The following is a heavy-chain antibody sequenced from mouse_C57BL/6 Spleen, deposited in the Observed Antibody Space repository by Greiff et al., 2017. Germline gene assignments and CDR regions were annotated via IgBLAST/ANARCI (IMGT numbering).Heavy chain of an antibody. CDR3: ARCDTTVADC. D-gene: IGHD1-1*01. CDR2: IRNKANGYTT. CDR1: GFTFTDYY. Sequence: EVHLVESGGGLVQPGGSLSLSCAASGFTFTDYYMSWVRQPPGKALEWLGFIRNKANGYTTEYSASVKGRFTISRDNSQSILYLQMNALRAEGSATYYCARCDTTVADCWGQGTTLTVSS. V-gene: IGHV7-3*01. J-gene: IGHJ2*01.